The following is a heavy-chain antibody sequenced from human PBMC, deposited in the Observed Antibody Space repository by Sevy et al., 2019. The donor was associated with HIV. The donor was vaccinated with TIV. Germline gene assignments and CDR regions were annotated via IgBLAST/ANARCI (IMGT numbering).Heavy chain of an antibody. J-gene: IGHJ3*02. CDR1: GFTFSSYG. D-gene: IGHD6-13*01. CDR2: IRYDGSNK. Sequence: GGSLRLSCAASGFTFSSYGMHWVRQAPGKGLEWVAFIRYDGSNKYYADSVKGRFTISRDNSKNTLYLQMNSLRAEDTAVYYCASDDSAAGRRAFGIWGQGTMVSGSS. V-gene: IGHV3-30*02. CDR3: ASDDSAAGRRAFGI.